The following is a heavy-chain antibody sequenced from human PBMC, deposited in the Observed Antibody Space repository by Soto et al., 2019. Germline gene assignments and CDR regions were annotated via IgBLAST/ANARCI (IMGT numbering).Heavy chain of an antibody. CDR3: ARGYTSRFDP. Sequence: PSETLSLTCTVSGGSISSYYWGWIRQPPGRGLEWIGYIYYSGSTNYNPSLKSRVTISVDTSKNQFSLKLSSVTAADTAVYYCARGYTSRFDPWGQGTLVTVSS. J-gene: IGHJ5*02. D-gene: IGHD1-20*01. CDR1: GGSISSYY. CDR2: IYYSGST. V-gene: IGHV4-59*01.